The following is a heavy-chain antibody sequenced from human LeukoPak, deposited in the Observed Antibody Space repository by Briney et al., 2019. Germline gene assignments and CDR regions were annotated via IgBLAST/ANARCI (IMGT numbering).Heavy chain of an antibody. V-gene: IGHV3-21*01. CDR3: ARVGDDSSGYYADY. D-gene: IGHD3-22*01. J-gene: IGHJ4*02. Sequence: GGSLRLSCAASGFTFSSYSMNWVRQAPGKGLEWVSSIGSSSSYIYYADSVKGRFTISRDNAKNSLYLQMNSLRAEDTAVYYCARVGDDSSGYYADYWGQGTLVTVSS. CDR2: IGSSSSYI. CDR1: GFTFSSYS.